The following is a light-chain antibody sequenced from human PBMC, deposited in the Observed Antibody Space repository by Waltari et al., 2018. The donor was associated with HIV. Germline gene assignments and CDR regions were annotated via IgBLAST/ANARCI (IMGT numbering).Light chain of an antibody. CDR1: SLSGQY. CDR3: QSADSSGGFRV. V-gene: IGLV3-25*03. CDR2: KDT. Sequence: SYELTQPPSVSVSPGQTATITCSGDSLSGQYAYWYKQKPGPAPVAIIYKDTERPSGIPERFSGSSSGKTVTLIINEAQTEDEADYYCQSADSSGGFRVFGGGTRLSVL. J-gene: IGLJ3*02.